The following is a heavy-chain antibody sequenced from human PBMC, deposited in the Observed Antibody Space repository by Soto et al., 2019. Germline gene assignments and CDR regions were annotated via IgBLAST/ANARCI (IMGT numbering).Heavy chain of an antibody. J-gene: IGHJ3*02. V-gene: IGHV4-34*01. D-gene: IGHD4-17*01. CDR3: ATPKTTVTTPDAFDI. CDR1: GGSFSGYY. CDR2: INHSGST. Sequence: QVQLQQWGAGLLKPSETLSLTCAVYGGSFSGYYWSWIRQPPGRGLEWIGEINHSGSTNYNPSLKSRVTISVDTSKNQFSLKLSSVPAADTAVYYCATPKTTVTTPDAFDIWGQGTMVTVSS.